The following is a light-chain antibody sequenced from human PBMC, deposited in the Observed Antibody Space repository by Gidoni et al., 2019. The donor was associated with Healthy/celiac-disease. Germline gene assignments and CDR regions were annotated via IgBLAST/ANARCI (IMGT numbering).Light chain of an antibody. J-gene: IGKJ4*01. V-gene: IGKV3-11*01. Sequence: EIVLTQSPATLSLSPRERATLSCRASQSVSSDLAWYQQKPGQAPRLLIYDASNRATGIPARFSGSGSGTDFTLTISSLQPEDFAVYYCQQRSNWPLTFGGGTKVEIK. CDR2: DAS. CDR1: QSVSSD. CDR3: QQRSNWPLT.